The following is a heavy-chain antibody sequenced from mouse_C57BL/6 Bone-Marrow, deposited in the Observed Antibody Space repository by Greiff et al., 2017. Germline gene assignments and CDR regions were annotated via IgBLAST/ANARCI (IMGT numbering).Heavy chain of an antibody. CDR2: ISDGGSYT. CDR3: ARDPPYYSNAWFAY. J-gene: IGHJ3*01. CDR1: GFTFSSYA. V-gene: IGHV5-4*01. Sequence: EVKLVESGGGLVKPGGSLKLSCAASGFTFSSYAMSWVRQTPEKRLEWVATISDGGSYTYYPDNVKGRFTISRDNAKNNLYLQMSHLKSEDTAMYYCARDPPYYSNAWFAYWGQGTLVTVSA. D-gene: IGHD2-5*01.